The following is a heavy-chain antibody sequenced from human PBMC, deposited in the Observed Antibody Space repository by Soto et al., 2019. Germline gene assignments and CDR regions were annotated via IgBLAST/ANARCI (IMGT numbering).Heavy chain of an antibody. CDR3: ARHDDFWSGYSFDY. CDR1: GGSISSYY. CDR2: IYYSGST. Sequence: SETLSLTCTVSGGSISSYYWSWIRQPPGKGLEWIGYIYYSGSTNYNPSLKSRVTISVDTSKNQFSLKLSSVTAADTAVYYCARHDDFWSGYSFDYWGQGTLVTVSS. V-gene: IGHV4-59*08. J-gene: IGHJ4*02. D-gene: IGHD3-3*01.